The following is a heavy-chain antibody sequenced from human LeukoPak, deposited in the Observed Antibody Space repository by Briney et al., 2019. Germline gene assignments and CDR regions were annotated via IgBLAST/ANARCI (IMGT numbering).Heavy chain of an antibody. V-gene: IGHV4-4*09. D-gene: IGHD2-8*02. CDR2: IYTSGST. CDR1: GGSISSYY. CDR3: AREVVYPDY. Sequence: SETLSLTCTVSGGSISSYYWSWIRQPPGKGLEWIGYIYTSGSTNYNPSLKSRVTISVDTSKNQFSLKLSSVTAADTAVYYCAREVVYPDYWGQGTLVTVSS. J-gene: IGHJ4*02.